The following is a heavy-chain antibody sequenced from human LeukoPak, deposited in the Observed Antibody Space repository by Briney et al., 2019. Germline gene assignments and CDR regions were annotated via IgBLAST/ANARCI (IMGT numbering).Heavy chain of an antibody. V-gene: IGHV1-8*01. CDR3: ARGGSLRDGDNGIDY. Sequence: ASVKVSCKASGYTFTSYDINWVRQATGQGLEWMGWVNPNGGNTGYAQKFQGRVTMTRNTSISTAYMELSSLRSEDTAVYYCARGGSLRDGDNGIDYWGQGTLVTVSS. CDR1: GYTFTSYD. CDR2: VNPNGGNT. D-gene: IGHD4-17*01. J-gene: IGHJ4*02.